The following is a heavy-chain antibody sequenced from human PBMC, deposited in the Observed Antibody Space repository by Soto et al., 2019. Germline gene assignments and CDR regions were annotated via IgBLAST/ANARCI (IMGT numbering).Heavy chain of an antibody. CDR3: ESMPDITMIVVVKVYYFDY. CDR1: AYTFTSYA. CDR2: INAGNGNT. V-gene: IGHV1-3*01. Sequence: GASVKVSCKASAYTFTSYAMHWVRQAPGQRLEWMGWINAGNGNTKYSQKFQGRVTITRDTSTSTAYMELSSLRSEDTAVYYYESMPDITMIVVVKVYYFDYWGQGTLVTVSS. D-gene: IGHD3-22*01. J-gene: IGHJ4*02.